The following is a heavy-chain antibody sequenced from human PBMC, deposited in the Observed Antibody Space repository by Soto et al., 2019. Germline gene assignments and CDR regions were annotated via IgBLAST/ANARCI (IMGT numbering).Heavy chain of an antibody. CDR1: VGSISSGDYY. J-gene: IGHJ4*02. CDR3: ARTNTAEDY. Sequence: SETLSLTCTVSVGSISSGDYYWSWIRQPPGKVLEWIGYIYYSGSTXYNPSLKXXVTISLDTSKDXFSLKXSSVTAADTAVYYCARTNTAEDYWCQGTLVTVSS. CDR2: IYYSGST. V-gene: IGHV4-30-4*01. D-gene: IGHD5-18*01.